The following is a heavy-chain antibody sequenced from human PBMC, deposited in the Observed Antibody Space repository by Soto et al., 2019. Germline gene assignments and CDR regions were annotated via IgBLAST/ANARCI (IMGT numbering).Heavy chain of an antibody. J-gene: IGHJ4*02. CDR3: AAAPNWNYFDF. Sequence: SESMYLPSTVSNDSISSYYWSMIRQSPGKGLEWIGYIYYTGSTNYNPSLKTRVAMSMDTSKNQFSLNLSSVTAADTALYYCAAAPNWNYFDFWGQGSLVTVSS. CDR1: NDSISSYY. V-gene: IGHV4-59*01. D-gene: IGHD1-20*01. CDR2: IYYTGST.